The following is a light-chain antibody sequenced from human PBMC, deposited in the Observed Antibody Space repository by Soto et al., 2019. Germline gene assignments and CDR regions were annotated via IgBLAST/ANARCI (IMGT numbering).Light chain of an antibody. CDR3: QHRSNWPWA. J-gene: IGKJ1*01. CDR2: DAS. Sequence: EIVLTQSPATLSLSPGEKATLSCRASPSVSSYLAWYQQKPGQAPRLLIYDASIRATGIQARFSGTGSETDFTLTITGLEPEDFAVYYCQHRSNWPWAFGQGTKVEIK. CDR1: PSVSSY. V-gene: IGKV3-11*01.